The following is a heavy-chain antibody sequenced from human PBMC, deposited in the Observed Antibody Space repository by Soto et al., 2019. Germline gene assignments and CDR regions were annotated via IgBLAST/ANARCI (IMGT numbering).Heavy chain of an antibody. J-gene: IGHJ3*02. CDR3: ARDRFWGTYYYDSSGYSHTSAFDI. V-gene: IGHV4-59*01. Sequence: SETLSLTCTVSCGSISSYYWSWIRQPPGKGLEWIGYIYYSGSTNYNPSLKSRVTISVDTSKNQFSLKLSSVTAADTAVYYCARDRFWGTYYYDSSGYSHTSAFDIWGQGTMVTVSS. CDR1: CGSISSYY. CDR2: IYYSGST. D-gene: IGHD3-22*01.